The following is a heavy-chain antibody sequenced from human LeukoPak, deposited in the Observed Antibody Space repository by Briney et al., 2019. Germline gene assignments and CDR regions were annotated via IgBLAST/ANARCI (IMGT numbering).Heavy chain of an antibody. CDR1: GGSISSYY. D-gene: IGHD3-3*01. CDR3: ARGAYDFWSGYPNYYFDY. V-gene: IGHV4-59*01. Sequence: SETLSLTCTVSGGSISSYYWSWIRQPPGKGLEWIGYIFYTGTTNYNPSLNSRVTISVDTSKNQFSLKLSSVTAADTAVYYCARGAYDFWSGYPNYYFDYWGQGTLVTVSS. CDR2: IFYTGTT. J-gene: IGHJ4*02.